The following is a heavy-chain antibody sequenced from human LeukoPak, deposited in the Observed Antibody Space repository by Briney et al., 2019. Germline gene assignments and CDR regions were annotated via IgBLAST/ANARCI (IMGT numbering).Heavy chain of an antibody. CDR1: GYTFTSYD. CDR2: IIPIFGTA. V-gene: IGHV1-69*05. J-gene: IGHJ5*02. D-gene: IGHD4-11*01. Sequence: ASVKVSCKASGYTFTSYDINWVRQATGQGLEWMGWIIPIFGTANYAQKFQGRVTITTDESTSTAYMELSSLRSEDTAVYYCARDHYRVNYSLYESGWFDPWGQGSPVTVSS. CDR3: ARDHYRVNYSLYESGWFDP.